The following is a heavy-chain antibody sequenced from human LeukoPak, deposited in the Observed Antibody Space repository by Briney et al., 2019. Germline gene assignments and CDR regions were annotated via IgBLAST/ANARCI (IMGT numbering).Heavy chain of an antibody. J-gene: IGHJ5*02. V-gene: IGHV1-2*02. D-gene: IGHD3-22*01. CDR3: ARDLGGFYDSSGYAGWFDP. Sequence: ASVKVSCKASGYTFTGYYMHWVRQAPGQGLEWMGWINPNSGGTNYAQEFQGRVTMTRDTSISTAYMELSRLRSDDTAVYYCARDLGGFYDSSGYAGWFDPWGQGTLVTVSS. CDR1: GYTFTGYY. CDR2: INPNSGGT.